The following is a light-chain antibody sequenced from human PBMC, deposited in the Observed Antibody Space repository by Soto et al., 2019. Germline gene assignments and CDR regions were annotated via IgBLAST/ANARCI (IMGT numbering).Light chain of an antibody. CDR2: GAS. CDR1: QSVSSG. Sequence: EIVMTQSPAPLSVSPGARAPLSCRASQSVSSGLSWYQQKPGQAPRLLIYGASSRATGIPDRFSGSGSGTDFTLTISRLEPEEFAVYYCQQYGSSHWTFGQGTKVDIK. CDR3: QQYGSSHWT. J-gene: IGKJ1*01. V-gene: IGKV3-20*01.